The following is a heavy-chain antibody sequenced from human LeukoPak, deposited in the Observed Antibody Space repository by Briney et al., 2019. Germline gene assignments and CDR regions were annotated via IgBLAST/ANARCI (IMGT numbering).Heavy chain of an antibody. D-gene: IGHD3-3*01. V-gene: IGHV4-34*01. CDR1: GGSFSGYY. Sequence: SETLSLTCAVYGGSFSGYYWSWIRQPPGKGLEWIGEINHSGSTNYSPSLKSRVTISVDTSKNQFSLKLSSVTAADTAVYYCARVSIFGVVGYWGQGTLVTVSS. CDR2: INHSGST. CDR3: ARVSIFGVVGY. J-gene: IGHJ4*02.